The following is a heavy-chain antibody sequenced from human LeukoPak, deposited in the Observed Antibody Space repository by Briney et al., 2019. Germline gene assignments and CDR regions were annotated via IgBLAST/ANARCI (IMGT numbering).Heavy chain of an antibody. J-gene: IGHJ4*02. CDR1: GGSISSGTYY. CDR2: VYYSGST. Sequence: PSETLSLTCTVSGGSISSGTYYWGWIRQPPGKGLEWIGTVYYSGSTYYNPSLKSRVTISVDTSKTQFSLKLSSVTAADTAVYYCARHVPLLSYGDKRGARSPFDYWGQGTLVTVSS. D-gene: IGHD4-17*01. CDR3: ARHVPLLSYGDKRGARSPFDY. V-gene: IGHV4-39*01.